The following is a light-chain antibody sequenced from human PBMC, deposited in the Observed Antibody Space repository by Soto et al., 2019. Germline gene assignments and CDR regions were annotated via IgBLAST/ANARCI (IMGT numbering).Light chain of an antibody. Sequence: QSVLTQPPSASGTPGQRVTISCSGSSSNIGSNTVNWYQQLPGTAPKLLIYSKSQRPSGVPDRFSGSKSGSTASLTISGLQAEDEADYYCCSYVGATTYVFGTGTKLTVL. V-gene: IGLV1-44*01. CDR2: SKS. CDR3: CSYVGATTYV. CDR1: SSNIGSNT. J-gene: IGLJ1*01.